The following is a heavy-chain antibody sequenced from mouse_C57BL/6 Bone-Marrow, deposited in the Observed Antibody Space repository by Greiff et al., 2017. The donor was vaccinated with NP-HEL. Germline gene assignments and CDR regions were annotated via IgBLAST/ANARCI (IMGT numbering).Heavy chain of an antibody. CDR3: TNNYYGSSYDY. D-gene: IGHD1-1*01. CDR1: GYTFTDYE. CDR2: IDPETGGT. J-gene: IGHJ2*01. Sequence: QVQLKQSGAELVRPGASVTLSCKASGYTFTDYEMHWVKQTPVHGLEWIGAIDPETGGTAYNQKFKGKAILTADKSSSTAYMELRSLTSEDSAVYYCTNNYYGSSYDYWGQGTTLTVAS. V-gene: IGHV1-15*01.